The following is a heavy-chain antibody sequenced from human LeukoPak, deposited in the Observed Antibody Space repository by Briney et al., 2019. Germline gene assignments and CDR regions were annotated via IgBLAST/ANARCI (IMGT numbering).Heavy chain of an antibody. CDR2: IYYSGST. CDR3: ARLEWELLRYDAFDI. D-gene: IGHD1-26*01. CDR1: GGSISSDGYY. J-gene: IGHJ3*02. V-gene: IGHV4-61*08. Sequence: SQTLSLTCTVSGGSISSDGYYWSWIRQPPGKGLEWIGYIYYSGSTNYNPSLKSRVTISVDTSKNQFSLKLSSVTAADTAVYYCARLEWELLRYDAFDIWGQGTMVTVSS.